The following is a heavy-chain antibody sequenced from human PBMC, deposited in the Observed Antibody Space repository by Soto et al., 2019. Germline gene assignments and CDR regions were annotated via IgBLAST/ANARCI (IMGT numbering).Heavy chain of an antibody. V-gene: IGHV3-48*02. D-gene: IGHD3-3*01. CDR2: ISSSSSTI. CDR1: GFTFSSYS. J-gene: IGHJ3*02. CDR3: ARDPENITIFGVVISHNAFDI. Sequence: GGSLRLSCAASGFTFSSYSMNWVRQAPGKGLEWVSYISSSSSTIYYADSVKGRFTISRDNAKNSLYLQMNSLRDEDTAVYYCARDPENITIFGVVISHNAFDIWGQGTMVTVSS.